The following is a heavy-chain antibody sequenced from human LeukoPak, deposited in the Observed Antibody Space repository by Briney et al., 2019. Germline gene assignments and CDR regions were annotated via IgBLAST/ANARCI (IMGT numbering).Heavy chain of an antibody. J-gene: IGHJ5*02. CDR3: ATSGSGRSWDWFAP. CDR1: GGIFRTYP. V-gene: IGHV1-69*05. CDR2: LTHIFRRT. D-gene: IGHD3-10*01. Sequence: ASVNVSCKASGGIFRTYPISWVRQAAGQGLEWMGGLTHIFRRTNCTQKFQERLIITTDESYSTAYMELRDLRSDDTALYYCATSGSGRSWDWFAPWGQGTLVIVSS.